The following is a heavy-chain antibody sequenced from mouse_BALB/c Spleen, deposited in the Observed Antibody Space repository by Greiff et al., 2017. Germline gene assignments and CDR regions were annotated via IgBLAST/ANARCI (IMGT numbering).Heavy chain of an antibody. Sequence: QVQLQQPGAELMKPGTSVKLSCKASGYTFTSYWINWVKLRPGQGLEWIGDIYPGSGSTNYNEKFKSKATLTVDTSSSTAYMQLSSLASEDSALYDCATYYRYFDDWGQGTTLTVSS. CDR2: IYPGSGST. V-gene: IGHV1-55*01. J-gene: IGHJ2*01. CDR3: ATYYRYFDD. D-gene: IGHD2-14*01. CDR1: GYTFTSYW.